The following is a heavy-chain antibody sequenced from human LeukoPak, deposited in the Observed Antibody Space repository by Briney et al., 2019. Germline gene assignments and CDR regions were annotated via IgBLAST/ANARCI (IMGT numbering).Heavy chain of an antibody. Sequence: GESLKFSFKGPGYSFTSYWISWVRQMHGKGLGWMGRIVPSVSSPNYSPSFQAHFTFSAAMSISTAYLQWSSLKASDTAMYYCAREGGYSYGLAHDYWGQGALVTVSP. D-gene: IGHD5-18*01. J-gene: IGHJ4*02. CDR3: AREGGYSYGLAHDY. V-gene: IGHV5-10-1*01. CDR2: IVPSVSSP. CDR1: GYSFTSYW.